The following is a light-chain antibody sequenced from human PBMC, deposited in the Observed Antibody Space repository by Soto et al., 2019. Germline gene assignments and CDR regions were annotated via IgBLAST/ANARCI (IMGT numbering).Light chain of an antibody. V-gene: IGKV3-20*01. CDR1: QSVTSNY. CDR2: DTS. Sequence: PSTLSLSPGERATLCCWASQSVTSNYLAWYQQKPGQAPGLLIYDTSTRASGVPDRFSGSGSGTEFTLTISRLEPEDFAVYYCQQYGTSPQTFGQRGKVDIK. CDR3: QQYGTSPQT. J-gene: IGKJ1*01.